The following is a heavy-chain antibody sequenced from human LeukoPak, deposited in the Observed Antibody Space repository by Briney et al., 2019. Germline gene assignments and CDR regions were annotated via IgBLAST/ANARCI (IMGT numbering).Heavy chain of an antibody. CDR3: ARQWPIVVVPAAMTLSDY. CDR2: INPNSGGT. J-gene: IGHJ4*02. Sequence: ASVKVSCKASGYTFTGYYMHWVRQAPGQGLEWMGRINPNSGGTNYAQKFQGRVTMTRDTSISTAYKELSRLRSDDTAVYYCARQWPIVVVPAAMTLSDYWGQGTLVTVSS. D-gene: IGHD2-2*01. V-gene: IGHV1-2*06. CDR1: GYTFTGYY.